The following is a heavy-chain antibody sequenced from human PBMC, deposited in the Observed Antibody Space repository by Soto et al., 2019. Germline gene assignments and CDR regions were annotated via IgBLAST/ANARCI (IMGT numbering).Heavy chain of an antibody. CDR3: ARGFRATTGTSYFDY. D-gene: IGHD4-17*01. Sequence: SETLSLPCAVYGGSFSGYYWSWIRQPPGKGLEWIGEINHSGSTNYNPSLKSRVTISVDTSKNQFSLKLSSVTAADTAVYYCARGFRATTGTSYFDYWGKGARVTVSS. CDR2: INHSGST. CDR1: GGSFSGYY. V-gene: IGHV4-34*01. J-gene: IGHJ4*02.